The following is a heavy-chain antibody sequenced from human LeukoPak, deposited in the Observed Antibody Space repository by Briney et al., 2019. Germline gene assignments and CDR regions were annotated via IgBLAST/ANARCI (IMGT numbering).Heavy chain of an antibody. CDR2: ITWNGAIT. V-gene: IGHV3-9*01. D-gene: IGHD3-22*01. CDR1: RFTFDDHA. CDR3: ARDITPSFESSGIDF. J-gene: IGHJ4*02. Sequence: GRSLRLSCAASRFTFDDHAMHWVRQVPGKGLEWVAGITWNGAITVYVDSVKGRFTISRDNAKNSLFLHMNSLRTEDTAFYYCARDITPSFESSGIDFWGQGTLVTVSS.